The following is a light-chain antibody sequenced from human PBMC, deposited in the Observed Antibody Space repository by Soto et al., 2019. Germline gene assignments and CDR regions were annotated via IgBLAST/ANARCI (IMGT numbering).Light chain of an antibody. CDR1: QGISSD. CDR2: AAS. J-gene: IGKJ1*01. CDR3: QQYYSYPWT. Sequence: AIRMTQSPSSFSASTGDRVTITCRASQGISSDLAWYQQKPGKAPKLLIYAASTLQSGVPSRFSGSGSGTDFTLTISCLQSEDFATYYCQQYYSYPWTFGQGTKVDIK. V-gene: IGKV1-8*01.